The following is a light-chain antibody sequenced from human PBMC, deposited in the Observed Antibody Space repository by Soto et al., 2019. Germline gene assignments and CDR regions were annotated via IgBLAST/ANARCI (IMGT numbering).Light chain of an antibody. CDR1: QSISSY. V-gene: IGKV1-39*01. CDR3: QYHGSSPIT. J-gene: IGKJ5*01. CDR2: AAS. Sequence: DIQMTQSPSSLSASVGDRVTITCRASQSISSYLNWYQQKPGKAPKLLIFAASSRASGIPDRFSGSGSGTDFTLTISRLEPEDFALFYCQYHGSSPITFGQGTRLEIK.